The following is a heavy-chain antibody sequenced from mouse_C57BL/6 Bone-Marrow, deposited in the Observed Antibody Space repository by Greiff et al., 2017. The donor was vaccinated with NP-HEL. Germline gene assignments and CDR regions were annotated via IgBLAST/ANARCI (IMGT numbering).Heavy chain of an antibody. V-gene: IGHV1-81*01. D-gene: IGHD2-4*01. CDR2: IYPRSGNT. J-gene: IGHJ3*01. Sequence: QVQLQQSGAELARPGASVKLSCKASGYTFTSYGISWVKQRTGQGLEWIGEIYPRSGNTYYNEKFKGKATLTADKSSSTAYMELRSLTSEDAAVYFCARPGGLRRFAYWGQGTLVTVSA. CDR1: GYTFTSYG. CDR3: ARPGGLRRFAY.